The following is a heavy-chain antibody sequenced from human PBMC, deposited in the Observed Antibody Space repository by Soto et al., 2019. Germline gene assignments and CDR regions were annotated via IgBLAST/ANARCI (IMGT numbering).Heavy chain of an antibody. J-gene: IGHJ5*02. CDR1: GFTFSSYA. Sequence: GGSLRLSCAASGFTFSSYAMSWVRQAPGKGLEWVSAISCSGGSTYYADSVKGRFTISRDNSKNTLYLQMNSLRAEDTAVYYCAKDYYGSGDGWFDPWGQGTLVTVSS. CDR3: AKDYYGSGDGWFDP. CDR2: ISCSGGST. D-gene: IGHD3-10*01. V-gene: IGHV3-23*01.